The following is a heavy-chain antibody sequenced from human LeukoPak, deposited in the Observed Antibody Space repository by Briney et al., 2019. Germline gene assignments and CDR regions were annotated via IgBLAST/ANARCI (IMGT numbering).Heavy chain of an antibody. CDR1: SYTFTSYG. V-gene: IGHV1-18*01. CDR2: ISAYNGNT. Sequence: APVKVSCKVSSYTFTSYGISWVRQAPGQGLEWMGWISAYNGNTNYAQKLQGRVTMTTDTSTSTAYMELRSLRSDDTAMYYCARQDEYTVLIDYWGQGTLVTVSS. J-gene: IGHJ4*02. D-gene: IGHD4-23*01. CDR3: ARQDEYTVLIDY.